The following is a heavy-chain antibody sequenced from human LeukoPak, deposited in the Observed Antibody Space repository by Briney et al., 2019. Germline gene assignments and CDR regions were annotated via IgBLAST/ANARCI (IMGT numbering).Heavy chain of an antibody. J-gene: IGHJ4*02. CDR2: IKQDEIEK. CDR1: GFTFSNYW. V-gene: IGHV3-7*01. Sequence: GGSLRLSCAASGFTFSNYWMSWVRQAPGKGLEWVANIKQDEIEKYFVDSVKGRFTLSRDNAKNSLYLQMNSLRAEDTAVYYCARGYCSGSSCYSGFYFDYWGQGALVTVSS. D-gene: IGHD2-15*01. CDR3: ARGYCSGSSCYSGFYFDY.